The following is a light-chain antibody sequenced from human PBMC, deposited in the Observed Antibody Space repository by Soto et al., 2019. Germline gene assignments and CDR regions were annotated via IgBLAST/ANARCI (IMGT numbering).Light chain of an antibody. J-gene: IGLJ2*01. CDR2: EVS. CDR3: SSYTSSSTRV. V-gene: IGLV2-14*01. Sequence: QSVLTQPASVSGSPGQSITISCTGTSSDVGGYNYVSWYQQHPGKAPKLIIYEVSSRPSGISTRFSASKSGNTASLTISGLQAEDDGDYYCSSYTSSSTRVFGGGTKLTVL. CDR1: SSDVGGYNY.